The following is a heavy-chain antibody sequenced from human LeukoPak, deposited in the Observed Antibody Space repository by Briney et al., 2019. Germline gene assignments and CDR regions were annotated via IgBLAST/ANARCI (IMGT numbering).Heavy chain of an antibody. CDR3: ARVATVTLYYYYGMDV. Sequence: ASVKVSGKASGGTFTSYGISWVRQAPGQGLERMGWISAYNGNTNYAQKLQGRVTMTTDTSTSTAYMELRSLRSDDTAVYYCARVATVTLYYYYGMDVWGQGTTVTVSS. CDR1: GGTFTSYG. V-gene: IGHV1-18*01. CDR2: ISAYNGNT. J-gene: IGHJ6*02. D-gene: IGHD4-17*01.